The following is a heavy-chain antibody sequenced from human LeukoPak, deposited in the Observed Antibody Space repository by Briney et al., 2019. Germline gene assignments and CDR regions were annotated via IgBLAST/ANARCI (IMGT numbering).Heavy chain of an antibody. D-gene: IGHD4-17*01. CDR1: GFTVSSNY. CDR3: ARDRVYDDYKPEYFQH. J-gene: IGHJ1*01. Sequence: GGSLRLSCAASGFTVSSNYMSWVRQAPGKGLEWVSVIYSGGSTYYADSVKGRFTISRDNSKNTLYLQMNSLRAEDTAVYYCARDRVYDDYKPEYFQHWGQGTLVTVSS. CDR2: IYSGGST. V-gene: IGHV3-66*01.